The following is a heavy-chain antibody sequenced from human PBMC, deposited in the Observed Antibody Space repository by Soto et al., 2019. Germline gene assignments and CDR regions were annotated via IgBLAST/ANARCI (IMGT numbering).Heavy chain of an antibody. Sequence: EVQLVESGGGLVQPGRSLRLSCVASGVIFDNYAMHWVRQAPGKGLEWVSGISWNSDTIGYADSVKGRFTISRDNAKNSLLLQMNSLRDEDTALYYCAKVGGLGSYYGWGMDVWGQGTTVTVSS. D-gene: IGHD3-10*01. CDR1: GVIFDNYA. CDR3: AKVGGLGSYYGWGMDV. V-gene: IGHV3-9*01. J-gene: IGHJ6*02. CDR2: ISWNSDTI.